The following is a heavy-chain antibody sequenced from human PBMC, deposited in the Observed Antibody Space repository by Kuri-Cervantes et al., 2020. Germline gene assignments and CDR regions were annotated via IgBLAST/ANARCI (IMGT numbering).Heavy chain of an antibody. CDR3: ATQGGELLYAFDI. J-gene: IGHJ3*02. Sequence: ASVKVSCKVSGYTLTELSMHWVRQAPGKGLEWMGGFDPEDGETVYAQKFQGRVTMTEDTSTDAAYMELSSLRSEDTAVYYCATQGGELLYAFDIWGQGTMVTVSS. CDR2: FDPEDGET. D-gene: IGHD1-7*01. V-gene: IGHV1-24*01. CDR1: GYTLTELS.